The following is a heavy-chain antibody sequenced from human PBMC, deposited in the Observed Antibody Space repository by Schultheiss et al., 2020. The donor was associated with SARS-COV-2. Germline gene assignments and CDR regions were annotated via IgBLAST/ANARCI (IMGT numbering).Heavy chain of an antibody. CDR1: GFTFSSYE. J-gene: IGHJ4*02. Sequence: GGSLRLSCAASGFTFSSYEMNWVRQAPGKGLEWVSYISSSGSTIYYADSVKGRFTISRDNAKNSLYLQMNSLRAEDTAVYYCARALTGEVGFDYWGQGTLVTVSS. CDR2: ISSSGSTI. D-gene: IGHD7-27*01. V-gene: IGHV3-48*03. CDR3: ARALTGEVGFDY.